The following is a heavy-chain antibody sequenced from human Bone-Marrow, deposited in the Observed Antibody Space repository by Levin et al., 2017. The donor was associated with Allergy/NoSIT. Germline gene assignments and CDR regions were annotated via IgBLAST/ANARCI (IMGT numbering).Heavy chain of an antibody. D-gene: IGHD3-10*01. CDR2: ISYDGSDK. CDR3: AKGGVWFGDAFDL. V-gene: IGHV3-30*18. CDR1: AFTFSSYG. J-gene: IGHJ3*01. Sequence: GGSLRLSCEASAFTFSSYGIHWVRQAPGKGLEWVAVISYDGSDKYYADSVKGRFTISRDNSKNTLYLQMNSLRPEDTAVYYCAKGGVWFGDAFDLWGQGTMVTVSS.